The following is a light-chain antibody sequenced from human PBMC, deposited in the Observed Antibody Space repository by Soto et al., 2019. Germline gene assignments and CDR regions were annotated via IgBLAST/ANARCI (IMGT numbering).Light chain of an antibody. CDR3: QKYNSAPPWT. J-gene: IGKJ1*01. CDR2: AAS. V-gene: IGKV1-27*01. Sequence: DIQMTQSPSSLSASVGDRVTITCRASQGISNYLAWYQQKPGIVPKLLIYAASTLQSGIPSRFSGSGSGTDFTLTISSLQPEDVATYYCQKYNSAPPWTFGQWTKVEIK. CDR1: QGISNY.